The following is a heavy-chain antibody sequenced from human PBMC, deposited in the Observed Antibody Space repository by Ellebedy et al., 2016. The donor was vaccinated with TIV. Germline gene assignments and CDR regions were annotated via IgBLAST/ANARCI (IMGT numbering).Heavy chain of an antibody. CDR2: ISTFNGNT. J-gene: IGHJ4*02. V-gene: IGHV1-18*04. CDR1: GYRFTTYG. Sequence: ASVKVSCXASGYRFTTYGVNWVRQAPGHGLEWVGWISTFNGNTHYTQRLQDRVTLTTDTTTNTAYMDLRTLTSDDTGVYYCAREISYDDSGLPGYDYWGQGTLVTVSS. CDR3: AREISYDDSGLPGYDY. D-gene: IGHD3-22*01.